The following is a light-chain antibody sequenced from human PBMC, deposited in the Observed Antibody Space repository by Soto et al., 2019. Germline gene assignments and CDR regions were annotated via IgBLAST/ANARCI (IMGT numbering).Light chain of an antibody. CDR2: GAS. J-gene: IGKJ2*01. V-gene: IGKV1-9*01. CDR3: QQLKRHPRT. Sequence: DSQLPQAPIFLSASVGDSVNSACRASQAIFNYLDWYQQKPGKAPNLLIFGASTLHSGVPSRFSGSGSGTECNLTISSLQPEGCGTYYGQQLKRHPRTVGQGTKREIK. CDR1: QAIFNY.